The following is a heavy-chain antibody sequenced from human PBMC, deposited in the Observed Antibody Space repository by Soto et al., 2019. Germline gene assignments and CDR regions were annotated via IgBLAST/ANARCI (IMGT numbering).Heavy chain of an antibody. J-gene: IGHJ4*02. V-gene: IGHV4-34*01. CDR1: GGSFSGYY. Sequence: SETLSLTCAVYGGSFSGYYWSWIRQPPGKGLEWIGEINHSGSTNYNPSLKSRVTISVDTSKNQFSLKLSSVTAADTAVYYCASFRSQYCTNGVCYRKTFDYWGQGTLVTVSS. CDR2: INHSGST. D-gene: IGHD2-8*01. CDR3: ASFRSQYCTNGVCYRKTFDY.